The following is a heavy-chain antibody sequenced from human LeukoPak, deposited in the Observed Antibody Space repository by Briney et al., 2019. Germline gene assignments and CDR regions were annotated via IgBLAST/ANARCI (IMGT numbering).Heavy chain of an antibody. D-gene: IGHD6-19*01. Sequence: PSETLSLTCAVYGGSFSGYYWSWIRQPPGKGLEWIGEINHSGSTNYNPSLKSRVTISVDTSKNQFSLKLNSVTAADTAVYYCARGGVAGTFYAFDIWGQGTMVTVSS. CDR3: ARGGVAGTFYAFDI. V-gene: IGHV4-34*01. CDR2: INHSGST. J-gene: IGHJ3*02. CDR1: GGSFSGYY.